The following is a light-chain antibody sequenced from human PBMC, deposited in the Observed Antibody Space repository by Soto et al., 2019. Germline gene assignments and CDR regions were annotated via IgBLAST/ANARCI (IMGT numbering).Light chain of an antibody. CDR2: RSI. CDR3: RAWDASLRARV. CDR1: YSNIESNT. J-gene: IGLJ2*01. V-gene: IGLV1-44*01. Sequence: QSVLTQPTSASGAPGQRVTISCSGSYSNIESNTVISYQQLPGTAPKLLIYRSIQQPSGVPDRFSCSKSDASASLVIRGLQSADEAGDYSRAWDASLRARVFGPGTKLTVL.